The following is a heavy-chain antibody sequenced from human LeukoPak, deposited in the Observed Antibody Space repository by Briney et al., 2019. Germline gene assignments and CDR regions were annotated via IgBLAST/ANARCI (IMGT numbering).Heavy chain of an antibody. V-gene: IGHV3-48*03. D-gene: IGHD3-10*01. J-gene: IGHJ6*03. CDR1: GFTFSSYE. CDR3: ARDRGVRGGRYYYYYYMDV. CDR2: ISSSGSTI. Sequence: GGSLGLSCAASGFTFSSYEMNWVRQAPGKGLEWVSYISSSGSTIYYADSVKGRFTISRDNAKNSLYLQMNSLRAEDTAVYYCARDRGVRGGRYYYYYYMDVWGKGTTVTISS.